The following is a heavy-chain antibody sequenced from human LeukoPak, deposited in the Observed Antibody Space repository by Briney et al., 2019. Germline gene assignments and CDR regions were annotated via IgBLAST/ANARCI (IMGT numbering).Heavy chain of an antibody. CDR1: GFTFSNYG. CDR3: AKECSGGICNDYYFDY. D-gene: IGHD2-15*01. J-gene: IGHJ4*02. CDR2: ISNDGSEE. Sequence: GGSLRLSCAASGFTFSNYGMHWVRQAPGKGLEWVAIISNDGSEEYCADSVKGRFTVSRDNSKNTLHLQMNSLRPEDTAVYYCAKECSGGICNDYYFDYWGQGTLVTVSS. V-gene: IGHV3-30*18.